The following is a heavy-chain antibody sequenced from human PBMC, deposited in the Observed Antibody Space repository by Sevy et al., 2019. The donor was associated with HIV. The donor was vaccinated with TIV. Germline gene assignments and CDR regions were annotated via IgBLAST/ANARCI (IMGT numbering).Heavy chain of an antibody. Sequence: GGSLRLSCAASGFTFNYYGVHWVRQAPGKGLEWVAFIGFDGSDKNYADSVKGRFIISRDNSQNTMYMQMNSLRPDDTAVYYCAKNTAAAGVGGFDYWGHGTLVTVSS. V-gene: IGHV3-30*02. J-gene: IGHJ4*01. CDR2: IGFDGSDK. CDR1: GFTFNYYG. CDR3: AKNTAAAGVGGFDY. D-gene: IGHD6-13*01.